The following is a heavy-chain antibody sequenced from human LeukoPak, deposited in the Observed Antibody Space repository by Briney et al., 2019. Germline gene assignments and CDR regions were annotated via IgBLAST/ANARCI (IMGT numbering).Heavy chain of an antibody. Sequence: SETLSLTCTVSGGSISSYYWSWIRQPAGKGLEWIGRIYTSGSTNYNPSLKSRVTISVDTSKNQFSLKLSSVTAADTAVYYCARELLWFGERTSFDYWGQGTLVTVSS. D-gene: IGHD3-10*01. J-gene: IGHJ4*02. V-gene: IGHV4-4*07. CDR2: IYTSGST. CDR1: GGSISSYY. CDR3: ARELLWFGERTSFDY.